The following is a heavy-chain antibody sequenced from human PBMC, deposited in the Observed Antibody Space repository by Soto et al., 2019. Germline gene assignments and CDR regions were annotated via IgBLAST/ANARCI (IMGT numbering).Heavy chain of an antibody. CDR1: GGSIRSGDYY. Sequence: QVQLQESGPGLVRPSETLSLTCTVSGGSIRSGDYYWTWIRQHPGKGLEWIGYIYNSLITYYNPSLKSRVFISVDTSKNQLSLKLNSETAADTAVYYCARGGRQIVGVTAILGGFDIWGQGTTVTVSS. D-gene: IGHD2-21*02. CDR2: IYNSLIT. V-gene: IGHV4-31*03. CDR3: ARGGRQIVGVTAILGGFDI. J-gene: IGHJ3*02.